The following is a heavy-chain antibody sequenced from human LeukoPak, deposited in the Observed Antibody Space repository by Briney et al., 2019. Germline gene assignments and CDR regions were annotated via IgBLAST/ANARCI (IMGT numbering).Heavy chain of an antibody. V-gene: IGHV4-59*01. J-gene: IGHJ1*01. CDR3: ARDTGVVVGYFQH. Sequence: SGTLSLTRTVSGGSISTYYWSWIRQPPGKGLEWIGYIYYSGSTSYNPSLKSRITISVDTFKNQFSLKLSSVTAADTAVYYCARDTGVVVGYFQHWGQGTLVTVSS. CDR2: IYYSGST. D-gene: IGHD2-15*01. CDR1: GGSISTYY.